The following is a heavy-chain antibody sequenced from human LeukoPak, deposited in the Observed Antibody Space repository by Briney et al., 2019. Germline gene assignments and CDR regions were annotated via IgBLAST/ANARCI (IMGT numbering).Heavy chain of an antibody. CDR1: GYTFTSYG. CDR2: ISAYNGNT. CDR3: AREYIVGATIYYFDY. D-gene: IGHD1-26*01. V-gene: IGHV1-18*01. Sequence: ASVRVSCKASGYTFTSYGISWVRQAPGQGLEWMGWISAYNGNTNYAQKLQGRVTMTTDTSTSTAYMELRSLRSDDTAVYYCAREYIVGATIYYFDYWGQGTLVTVSS. J-gene: IGHJ4*02.